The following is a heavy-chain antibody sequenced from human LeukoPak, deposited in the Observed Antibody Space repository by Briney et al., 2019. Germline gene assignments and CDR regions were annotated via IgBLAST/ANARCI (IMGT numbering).Heavy chain of an antibody. V-gene: IGHV1-69*05. J-gene: IGHJ4*02. CDR3: ARGGSLAVAPHQYYFDY. CDR2: IIPIFGTA. Sequence: ASVKVSCKASGDTFSSYAISWVRQAPGQGLEWMGGIIPIFGTANYAQKFQGRVTMTRDTSTSAVYMELSSLRSEDTAVYYCARGGSLAVAPHQYYFDYWGQGTLVTVSS. CDR1: GDTFSSYA. D-gene: IGHD6-19*01.